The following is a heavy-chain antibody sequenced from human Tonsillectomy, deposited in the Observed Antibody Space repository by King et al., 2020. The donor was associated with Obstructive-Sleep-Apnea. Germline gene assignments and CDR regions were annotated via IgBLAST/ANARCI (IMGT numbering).Heavy chain of an antibody. Sequence: VQLVESGGGLVQPGGSLRLSCATSGFTFTSYWMAWVRQAPGKGLEWVANIKQEGSVQFDEDSVKGRFTSSRDKANGSVVLQMNSLRVEDTAVYYCRPLYYYGMAVWGQGTTVTVSS. CDR1: GFTFTSYW. CDR2: IKQEGSVQ. V-gene: IGHV3-7*01. J-gene: IGHJ6*02. CDR3: RPLYYYGMAV.